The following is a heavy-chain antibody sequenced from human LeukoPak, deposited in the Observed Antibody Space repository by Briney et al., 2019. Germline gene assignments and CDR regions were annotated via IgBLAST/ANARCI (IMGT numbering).Heavy chain of an antibody. J-gene: IGHJ4*02. Sequence: GRSLRLSCAASGFIFDDYAMHWVRQAPGQGLEWVSGISWNSGKIDYADSVKGRFTISRDNAKNSLYLQMNSLRVEDMALYYCAKDRGYSSSFFEIWGQGTPVTVSS. CDR2: ISWNSGKI. V-gene: IGHV3-9*03. CDR3: AKDRGYSSSFFEI. CDR1: GFIFDDYA. D-gene: IGHD6-13*01.